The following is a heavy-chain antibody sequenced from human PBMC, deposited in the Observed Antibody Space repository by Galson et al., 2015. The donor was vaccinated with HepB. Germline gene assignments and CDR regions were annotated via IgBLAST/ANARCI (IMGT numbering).Heavy chain of an antibody. Sequence: QSGAEVKKPGESLRISCKASGYNFNNYAISWVRQAPGQGLEWMGLITGDSGITHYAQKFQDRFTMTTDPSTGTVYMELGSLQSDDTAVYYCVRDLQAWRQGVTNWFDPWGQGTTVTVSS. CDR2: ITGDSGIT. V-gene: IGHV1-18*04. D-gene: IGHD3-3*01. CDR3: VRDLQAWRQGVTNWFDP. J-gene: IGHJ5*02. CDR1: GYNFNNYA.